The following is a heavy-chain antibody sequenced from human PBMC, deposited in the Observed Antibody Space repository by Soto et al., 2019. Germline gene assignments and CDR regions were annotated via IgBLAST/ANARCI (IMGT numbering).Heavy chain of an antibody. D-gene: IGHD1-1*01. J-gene: IGHJ5*02. CDR1: GGSISSGGYS. CDR3: ARDQLEGNWFDP. Sequence: QLQLQESGSGLVRPSQTLSLTCAVSGGSISSGGYSWNWIRQPPGKGLEWLGYIYHSGSTLYNPSLKSRVTISVDKSKNQFALKLSSVTAADTGVYYCARDQLEGNWFDPWGQGTLVTVSS. V-gene: IGHV4-30-2*01. CDR2: IYHSGST.